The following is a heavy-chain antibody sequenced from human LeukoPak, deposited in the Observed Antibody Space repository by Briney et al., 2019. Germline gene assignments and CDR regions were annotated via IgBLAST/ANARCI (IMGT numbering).Heavy chain of an antibody. D-gene: IGHD4-11*01. Sequence: PGGSLRLSCEASGFTFSQYWMHWVRHAPGKGPVWVSRIDPDGSSTNYADSVKGRFTISRDNAKNTLYLQLNSLRAEDTAVYYCAREDYSNYAPYFDYWGQGTLVTVSS. CDR3: AREDYSNYAPYFDY. CDR1: GFTFSQYW. J-gene: IGHJ4*02. CDR2: IDPDGSST. V-gene: IGHV3-74*01.